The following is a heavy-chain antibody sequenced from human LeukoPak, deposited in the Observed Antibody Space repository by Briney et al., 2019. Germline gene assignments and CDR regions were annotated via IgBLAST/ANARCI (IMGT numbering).Heavy chain of an antibody. CDR3: ARLTIGDYGDRESGFDY. CDR2: IIPIFGTA. D-gene: IGHD4-17*01. CDR1: GGTFSSYA. Sequence: SVKVSCKASGGTFSSYAISWVRQAPGQGLEWMGGIIPIFGTANYAQKFQGRVTITADESTSTAYMDLSSLRSEDTAVYYCARLTIGDYGDRESGFDYWGQGTLVTVSS. V-gene: IGHV1-69*13. J-gene: IGHJ4*02.